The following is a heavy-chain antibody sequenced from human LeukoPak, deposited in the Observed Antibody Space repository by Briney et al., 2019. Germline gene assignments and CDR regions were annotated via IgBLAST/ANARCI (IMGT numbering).Heavy chain of an antibody. CDR3: ARLLGSSYYSFDS. CDR2: IYHGGPT. CDR1: GGSITSNYHY. V-gene: IGHV4-39*01. D-gene: IGHD3-22*01. J-gene: IGHJ4*02. Sequence: PSETLSLTCTVSGGSITSNYHYWGWIRQPPGKGLAWMGNIYHGGPTYYSPSLQSRITISVDTSKNQFYVKLRSVTAADTAVYYCARLLGSSYYSFDSWGQGTLVTVSS.